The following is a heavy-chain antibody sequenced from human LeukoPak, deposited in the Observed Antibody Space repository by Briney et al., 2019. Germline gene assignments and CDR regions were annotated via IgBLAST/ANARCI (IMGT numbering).Heavy chain of an antibody. CDR2: ISYDGSNK. CDR3: ARDREFDY. Sequence: GRSLRLSCAVSGFTFTSYSMHWVRHAPGKGLEWVAVISYDGSNKYYADSVKGRFTISRDNSKNTLYLQMNSLRGEDTAVYYCARDREFDYWGQGTLVTVSS. V-gene: IGHV3-30*07. D-gene: IGHD1-26*01. J-gene: IGHJ4*02. CDR1: GFTFTSYS.